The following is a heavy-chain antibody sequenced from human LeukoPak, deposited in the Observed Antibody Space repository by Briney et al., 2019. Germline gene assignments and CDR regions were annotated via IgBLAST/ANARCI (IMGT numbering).Heavy chain of an antibody. CDR3: AGTQLLEWLVSPYGMDV. CDR1: GGSFSGYY. CDR2: INHSGST. V-gene: IGHV4-34*01. J-gene: IGHJ6*02. Sequence: SETLSLTCAVYGGSFSGYYWSWIRQPPGKGLEWIGEINHSGSTNYNPSLKSRVTISVDTSKNQFSLKLSSVTAADTAVYCCAGTQLLEWLVSPYGMDVWGQGTTVTVSS. D-gene: IGHD3-3*01.